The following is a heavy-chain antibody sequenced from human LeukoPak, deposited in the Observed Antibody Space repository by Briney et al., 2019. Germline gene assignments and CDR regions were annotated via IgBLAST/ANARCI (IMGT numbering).Heavy chain of an antibody. D-gene: IGHD3-9*01. CDR1: GFTVSDNY. V-gene: IGHV3-53*01. CDR3: ARVGSFDWLILDY. J-gene: IGHJ4*02. CDR2: IYSGGTT. Sequence: GGSLRLSREASGFTVSDNYMTWVRQAPGKGLEWVSIIYSGGTTYYADSVKGRFTISRDNSKNTLYLQMNSLRAEDTAVYYCARVGSFDWLILDYWGQGNLVTVSS.